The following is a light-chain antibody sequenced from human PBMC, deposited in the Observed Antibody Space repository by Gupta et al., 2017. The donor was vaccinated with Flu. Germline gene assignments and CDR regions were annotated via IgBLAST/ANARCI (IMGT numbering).Light chain of an antibody. J-gene: IGLJ3*02. CDR1: SSDVGGYNY. CDR3: SSFTSSNTWV. Sequence: QSALTQPASVSGSPGQSITISCTGTSSDVGGYNYVSWFQQPPAKAPKLMIYEVNNRPSGVSNRFSGSESANTASLTISGLQADDEADYYCSSFTSSNTWVFGGGTKLTVL. CDR2: EVN. V-gene: IGLV2-14*01.